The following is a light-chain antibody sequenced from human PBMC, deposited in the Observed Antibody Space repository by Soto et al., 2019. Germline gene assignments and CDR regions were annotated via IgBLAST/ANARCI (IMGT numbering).Light chain of an antibody. J-gene: IGKJ1*01. CDR3: QLDCDYPRT. CDR2: GAN. V-gene: IGKV1-6*02. Sequence: IQMTQSPSSLSASVGDRVTITCRASQAIRNYLGWYQVKPGTAPKLLIYGANALQSGVPSRFSSSGSSTDSTLTISRLQPDDFANYYRQLDCDYPRTFGPGTRV. CDR1: QAIRNY.